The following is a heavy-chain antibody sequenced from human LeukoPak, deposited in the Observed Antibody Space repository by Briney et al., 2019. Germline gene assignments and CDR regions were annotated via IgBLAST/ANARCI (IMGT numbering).Heavy chain of an antibody. J-gene: IGHJ6*02. CDR2: IIPIFGTA. D-gene: IGHD5-18*01. Sequence: SVKVSCKASGGTFSSYAISWVRQAPGQGLEWMGGIIPIFGTANYAQKFQGRVTITTDESTSTAYMELSSLRAEDTAVYYCAKFYGHARNYSYSYGNYYYYYGMDVWGQGTTVTVSS. CDR1: GGTFSSYA. V-gene: IGHV1-69*05. CDR3: AKFYGHARNYSYSYGNYYYYYGMDV.